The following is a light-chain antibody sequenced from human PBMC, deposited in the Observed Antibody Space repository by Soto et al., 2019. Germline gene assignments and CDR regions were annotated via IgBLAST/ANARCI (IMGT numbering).Light chain of an antibody. CDR2: G. Sequence: GKRATLSCRASQSISSYLAWYQQKPGQAPRLLIYGGVPSRFSGSGSGTDFTLTITSLQAEDFASYYCPQTRSYPSTFGGGTKV. J-gene: IGKJ4*01. CDR1: QSISSY. V-gene: IGKV3-15*01. CDR3: PQTRSYPST.